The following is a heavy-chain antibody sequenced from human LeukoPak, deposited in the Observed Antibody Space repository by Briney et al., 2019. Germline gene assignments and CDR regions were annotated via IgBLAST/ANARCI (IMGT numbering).Heavy chain of an antibody. J-gene: IGHJ4*02. Sequence: SQTLSLTCTVSGGSISSGGYYWSWLRQHPGRGVEWLGYIYYRGSTYYNPSLMSRVTISVDTSKNQFSLKLSSVTAADTAVYYCARGRVAAAGTLLDWGQGTLVTVSS. CDR2: IYYRGST. CDR3: ARGRVAAAGTLLD. V-gene: IGHV4-31*03. CDR1: GGSISSGGYY. D-gene: IGHD6-13*01.